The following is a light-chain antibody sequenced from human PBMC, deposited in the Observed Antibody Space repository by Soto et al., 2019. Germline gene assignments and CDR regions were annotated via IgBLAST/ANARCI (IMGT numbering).Light chain of an antibody. CDR1: SDDVVGYTF. CDR3: CSYAGSNTVV. Sequence: QSVLTQPRSVPGSPGRSLTISCAGTSDDVVGYTFVTWYQHHSGKASILMIYDVSKRPSGVPDRFSGSKSGNTASLTISGLQAEDKADYYCCSYAGSNTVVFGTGTKVTAL. V-gene: IGLV2-11*01. J-gene: IGLJ1*01. CDR2: DVS.